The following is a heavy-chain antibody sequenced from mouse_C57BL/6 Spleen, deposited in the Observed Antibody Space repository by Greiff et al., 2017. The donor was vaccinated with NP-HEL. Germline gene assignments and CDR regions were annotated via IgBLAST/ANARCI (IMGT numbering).Heavy chain of an antibody. Sequence: VQLQQSGAELVRPGASVTLSCKASGYTFTDYEMHWVKQTPGHGLEWIGAIDPETGGTAYNQKFKGKAILTADKSSSTAYMKLRSLTSEDSAVYYCTGASTRGFAYWGQGTLVAVSA. CDR1: GYTFTDYE. V-gene: IGHV1-15*01. CDR3: TGASTRGFAY. CDR2: IDPETGGT. D-gene: IGHD2-1*01. J-gene: IGHJ3*01.